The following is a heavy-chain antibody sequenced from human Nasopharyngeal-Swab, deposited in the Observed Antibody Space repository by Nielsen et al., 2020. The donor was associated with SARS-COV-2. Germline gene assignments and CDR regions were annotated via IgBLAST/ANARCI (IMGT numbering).Heavy chain of an antibody. Sequence: SCAASGFTFSSYAMHWVRQAPRKGLEWVAVISYDGSNKYYADSVKGRFTISRDNSKNTLYLQMNSLRAEDTAVYYCARARGGGYYYGMDVWGQGTTVTVSS. CDR1: GFTFSSYA. CDR2: ISYDGSNK. V-gene: IGHV3-30*04. J-gene: IGHJ6*02. D-gene: IGHD3-16*01. CDR3: ARARGGGYYYGMDV.